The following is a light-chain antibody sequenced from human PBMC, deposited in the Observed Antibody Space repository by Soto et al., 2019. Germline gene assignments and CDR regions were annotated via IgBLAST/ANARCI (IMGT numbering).Light chain of an antibody. J-gene: IGKJ2*01. V-gene: IGKV3-20*01. Sequence: EIVLTQSPGTLSLSPGDRATLSCRASQIVSSPHLDWYIAWYQQKPGQAPRLLIYAASRRATGIPDRFSGSGSGTDFTLTISRLEPEDFAVYYCQQYGDSPPYTFGQGTRLEIK. CDR2: AAS. CDR3: QQYGDSPPYT. CDR1: QIVSSPH.